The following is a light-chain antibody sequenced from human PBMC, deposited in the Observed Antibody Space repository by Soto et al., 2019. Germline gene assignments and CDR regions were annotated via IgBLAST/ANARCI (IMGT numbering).Light chain of an antibody. CDR1: QSLTWNY. Sequence: EVVLTQSPGTLSLSPGDRATLYCRASQSLTWNYLAWYQYKPGQPPRLLVYGVSARATGVPDRFSGSGSGTDFTLTISRLESEDFAVYYCQQYDVPLFTFGQGTKLEIK. CDR3: QQYDVPLFT. CDR2: GVS. V-gene: IGKV3-20*01. J-gene: IGKJ2*01.